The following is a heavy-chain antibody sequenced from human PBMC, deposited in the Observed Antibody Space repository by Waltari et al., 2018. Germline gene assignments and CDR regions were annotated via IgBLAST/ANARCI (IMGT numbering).Heavy chain of an antibody. CDR1: GFTVGKNY. CDR3: ARDGNGGGV. V-gene: IGHV3-66*01. J-gene: IGHJ6*02. D-gene: IGHD3-16*01. CDR2: IYSGGST. Sequence: EVQLVESGGGLVQPGGSLGLSCPAPGFTVGKNYMNWVRQAPGKGLEWVSLIYSGGSTYYADSVKGRFTISRDSSKNTLYLQMNSLRAEDSAVYYCARDGNGGGVWGRGTTVTVSS.